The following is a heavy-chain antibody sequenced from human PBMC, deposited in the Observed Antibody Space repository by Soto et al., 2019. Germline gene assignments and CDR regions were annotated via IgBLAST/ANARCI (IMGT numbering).Heavy chain of an antibody. V-gene: IGHV4-59*12. CDR2: IYYTGGT. J-gene: IGHJ3*02. D-gene: IGHD3-22*01. CDR3: PRVGGGYYDSSGRGAFDI. CDR1: GVTIRGYY. Sequence: PSETLSLTCNVSGVTIRGYYWNWIRQPPGKTLEWIGSIYYTGGTNYNPSLKSRGTISVDRSKNQFSLKLSSVTAAATAVYYCPRVGGGYYDSSGRGAFDIWGQGTMVTVS.